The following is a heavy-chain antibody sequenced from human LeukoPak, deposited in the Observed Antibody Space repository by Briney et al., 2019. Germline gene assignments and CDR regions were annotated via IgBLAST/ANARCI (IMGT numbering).Heavy chain of an antibody. V-gene: IGHV3-30*18. D-gene: IGHD6-13*01. CDR3: AKVGYSTNWLYFDY. J-gene: IGHJ4*02. CDR1: GFTFSSYG. Sequence: PGRSLRLPCAASGFTFSSYGMHWVRQAPGKGLEWVGVISYDGTNKNYADSVKGRFTISRDNSKNTLYLQMNSLRAEDTAVHYCAKVGYSTNWLYFDYWGQGTLVTVSS. CDR2: ISYDGTNK.